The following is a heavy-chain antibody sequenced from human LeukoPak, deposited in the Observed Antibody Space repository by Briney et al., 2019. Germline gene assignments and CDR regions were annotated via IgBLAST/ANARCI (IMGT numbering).Heavy chain of an antibody. CDR3: ARYEETAPSKLHEKYYYDSSGYYFHFDY. D-gene: IGHD3-22*01. V-gene: IGHV1-18*01. J-gene: IGHJ4*02. CDR2: ISAYNGNT. CDR1: GYTFTSYG. Sequence: RASVKVSCKASGYTFTSYGISWVRQAPGQGLEWMGWISAYNGNTNYAQNLQGRVTMTTDTSTSTAYMELRSLRSDDTAVYYCARYEETAPSKLHEKYYYDSSGYYFHFDYWGQGTLVTVSS.